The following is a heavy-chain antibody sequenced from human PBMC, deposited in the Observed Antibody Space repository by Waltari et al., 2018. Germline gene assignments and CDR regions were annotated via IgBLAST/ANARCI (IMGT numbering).Heavy chain of an antibody. Sequence: QVQLVESGGGVVQPGRSLRLSCAASGFTFSSYGMHWVRQAPGKGLEWVAVIWYDGSNKYYADSVKGRFTISRDNSKNTLYLQMNSLRAEDTAMYYCAKITRLGYFDYWGQGTLVTVSS. CDR1: GFTFSSYG. J-gene: IGHJ4*02. V-gene: IGHV3-30*18. CDR2: IWYDGSNK. CDR3: AKITRLGYFDY. D-gene: IGHD6-19*01.